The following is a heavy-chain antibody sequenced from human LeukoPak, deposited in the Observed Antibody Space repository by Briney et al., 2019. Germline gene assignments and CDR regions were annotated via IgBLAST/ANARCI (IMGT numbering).Heavy chain of an antibody. Sequence: GXXRLSCAASGFTFSSNYMSWVRQAPEKGLEWVSVIYSGGSTYYSDSVKGRCTISRDNSKNTLYLQMNSLKAEDTAVYYCAKDPYCSSTSCSNFDYWGQGTLVTVSS. CDR1: GFTFSSNY. CDR3: AKDPYCSSTSCSNFDY. CDR2: IYSGGST. V-gene: IGHV3-53*01. J-gene: IGHJ4*02. D-gene: IGHD2-2*01.